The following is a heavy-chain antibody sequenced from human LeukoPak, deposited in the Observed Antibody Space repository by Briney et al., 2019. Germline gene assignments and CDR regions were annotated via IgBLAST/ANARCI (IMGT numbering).Heavy chain of an antibody. Sequence: ASVKVSCKASGYTFTSYDINWVRQATGQGLEWMGWMNPNSGNTGYAQKFQGRVTITRNTSISTAYMELSSLRSEDTVVYYCARGKGYCSGGSCFWGNWFDPWGQGTLVTVSS. CDR2: MNPNSGNT. CDR1: GYTFTSYD. D-gene: IGHD2-15*01. J-gene: IGHJ5*02. CDR3: ARGKGYCSGGSCFWGNWFDP. V-gene: IGHV1-8*03.